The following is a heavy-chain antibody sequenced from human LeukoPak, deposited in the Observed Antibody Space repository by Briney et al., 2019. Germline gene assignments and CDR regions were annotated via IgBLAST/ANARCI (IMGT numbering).Heavy chain of an antibody. CDR1: GFTFSSYA. J-gene: IGHJ4*02. Sequence: GGSLRLSCAASGFTFSSYAMHWVRQAPGKGLEWVAVISYDGSNKYYADSVKGRFTISRDNSKNTLYLQMNSLRAEDTAVYYCARDPLSPYSSGWPGGFDYWGQGTLVTVSS. CDR3: ARDPLSPYSSGWPGGFDY. D-gene: IGHD6-19*01. CDR2: ISYDGSNK. V-gene: IGHV3-30-3*01.